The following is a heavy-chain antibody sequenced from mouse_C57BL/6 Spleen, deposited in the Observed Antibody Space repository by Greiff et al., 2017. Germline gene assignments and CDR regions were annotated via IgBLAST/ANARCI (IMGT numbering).Heavy chain of an antibody. V-gene: IGHV1-42*01. J-gene: IGHJ4*01. CDR2: INPSTGGT. CDR3: ARGEAMGY. CDR1: GYSFTGYY. Sequence: EVQLMESGPELVKPGASVKISCKASGYSFTGYYMNWVKQSPEKSLEWIGEINPSTGGTTYNQKFKAKATLTVDKSSSTAYMQLKSLTSEDSAVYYCARGEAMGYWGQGTSVTVST.